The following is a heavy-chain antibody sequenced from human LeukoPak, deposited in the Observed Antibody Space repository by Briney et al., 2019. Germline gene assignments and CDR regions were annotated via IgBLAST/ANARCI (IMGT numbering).Heavy chain of an antibody. Sequence: GGSLRLSCAASGFTFSSYGMHWVRQAPGKGLEWVAVIWYDGSNKYYADSVKGRFTISRDNSKNTMYLQMNSLRAEDTALYYCAKVNGYCSGGSCYSSGSYYYYGMDVWGKGTTVTVSS. V-gene: IGHV3-33*06. CDR3: AKVNGYCSGGSCYSSGSYYYYGMDV. J-gene: IGHJ6*04. CDR1: GFTFSSYG. CDR2: IWYDGSNK. D-gene: IGHD2-15*01.